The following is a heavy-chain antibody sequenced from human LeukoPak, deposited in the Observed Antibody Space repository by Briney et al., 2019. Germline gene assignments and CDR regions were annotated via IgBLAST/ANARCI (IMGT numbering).Heavy chain of an antibody. V-gene: IGHV1-69*05. CDR2: IIPIFGTA. CDR1: GGTFSSYA. Sequence: SVKVSCKASGGTFSSYAISWVRQAPGQGLEWMGGIIPIFGTANYAQKFQGRVTITTDESTSTAYMELSSLRSEDMAVYYCARDRYYDSSGYNHDYRGQGTLVTVSS. D-gene: IGHD3-22*01. CDR3: ARDRYYDSSGYNHDY. J-gene: IGHJ4*02.